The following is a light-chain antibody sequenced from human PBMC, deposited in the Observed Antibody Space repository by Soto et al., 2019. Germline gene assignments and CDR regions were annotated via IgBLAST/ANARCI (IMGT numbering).Light chain of an antibody. Sequence: QSALTQPASVSGSPGQSITISCTGTSSDVGGYNYVSWYQQHPGNAPKLVIYDVSNRPSGVSYRFSGSKSGNTASLTISGLQAEDEADYYCSSYTTTTRVFGTGTKLTVL. V-gene: IGLV2-14*01. CDR3: SSYTTTTRV. CDR1: SSDVGGYNY. J-gene: IGLJ1*01. CDR2: DVS.